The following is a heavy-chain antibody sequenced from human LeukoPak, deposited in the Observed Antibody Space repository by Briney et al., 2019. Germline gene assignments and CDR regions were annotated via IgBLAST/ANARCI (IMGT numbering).Heavy chain of an antibody. J-gene: IGHJ4*02. Sequence: ASVKVSCKASEYTFTDYAINWVRQAPGQRLEWMGWINAGNGNTRYSQRFQGRVTITADESTSTAYMELSSLRSEDTAVYYCARVTGYSSGWPDWGQGTLVTVSP. CDR3: ARVTGYSSGWPD. D-gene: IGHD6-19*01. CDR1: EYTFTDYA. CDR2: INAGNGNT. V-gene: IGHV1-3*01.